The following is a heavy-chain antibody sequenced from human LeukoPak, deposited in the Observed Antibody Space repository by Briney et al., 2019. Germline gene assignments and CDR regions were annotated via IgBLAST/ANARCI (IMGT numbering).Heavy chain of an antibody. Sequence: PGRSLRLSCAASGFTFSSYGMHWVRQAPGKGLEWVAVISYDGSNKYYADSVKGRFTISRDNSMNTLYLQMNSLRAEDTAVYYCAKVRPPATVSNWFDPWGQGTLVTVSS. CDR3: AKVRPPATVSNWFDP. D-gene: IGHD5-12*01. J-gene: IGHJ5*02. V-gene: IGHV3-30*18. CDR1: GFTFSSYG. CDR2: ISYDGSNK.